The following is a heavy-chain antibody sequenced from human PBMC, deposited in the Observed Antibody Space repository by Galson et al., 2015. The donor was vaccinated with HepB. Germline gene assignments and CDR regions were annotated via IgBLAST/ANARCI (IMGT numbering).Heavy chain of an antibody. V-gene: IGHV3-30*02. D-gene: IGHD3-22*01. CDR3: ARDRAYSDSGGYYNFDY. CDR2: IRYDGTNE. Sequence: PLRLSCAASGFTFSNYGMHWVRQAPGKGLEWVTFIRYDGTNENYADSVKGRFTISRDNSKNTLYLQMNSLRAEDTAVYYCARDRAYSDSGGYYNFDYWGQGTLVTVSS. CDR1: GFTFSNYG. J-gene: IGHJ4*02.